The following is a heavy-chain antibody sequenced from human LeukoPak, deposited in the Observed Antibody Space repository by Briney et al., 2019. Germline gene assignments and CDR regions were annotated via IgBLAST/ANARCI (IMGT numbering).Heavy chain of an antibody. CDR1: GFTFSSYG. CDR2: ISGSGGST. CDR3: AKDRIAGYSGYDFDY. J-gene: IGHJ4*02. V-gene: IGHV3-23*01. D-gene: IGHD5-12*01. Sequence: GGSLRLSCAASGFTFSSYGMSWVRQAPGKGLEWVSAISGSGGSTYYADSVKGRFTISRDNSKNTLYLQMNSLRAEDTAVYYCAKDRIAGYSGYDFDYWGQGTLVTVSS.